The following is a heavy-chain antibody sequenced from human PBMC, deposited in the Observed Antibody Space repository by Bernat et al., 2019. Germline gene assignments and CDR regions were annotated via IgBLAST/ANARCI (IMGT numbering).Heavy chain of an antibody. CDR2: ISGSNANT. Sequence: QVQLVQSGAEVKKPGAPVKVSCKASGYTYNTYGISWVRQAPGQGLEWMGWISGSNANTKYAQKFQGRVAMTTDTTTSTAYMELRSLRSDDAAVYYCARALSIPAAHLNDYWGQGTLVTVSS. V-gene: IGHV1-18*04. CDR1: GYTYNTYG. J-gene: IGHJ4*02. D-gene: IGHD2-2*01. CDR3: ARALSIPAAHLNDY.